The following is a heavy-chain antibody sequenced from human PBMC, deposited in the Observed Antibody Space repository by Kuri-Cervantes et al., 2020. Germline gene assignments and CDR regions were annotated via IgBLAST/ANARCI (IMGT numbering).Heavy chain of an antibody. D-gene: IGHD4-17*01. J-gene: IGHJ2*01. CDR2: IYYSGST. CDR3: ARDETSVTTSNWYFDL. V-gene: IGHV4-30-4*01. Sequence: LRLSCTVSGGSISSGDYYWSWIRQPPGKGLEWIGYIYYSGSTYYNPSLKSRVTISVDTSKNQFSLKLTYVTTADTAMYYCARDETSVTTSNWYFDLWGRGTLVTVSS. CDR1: GGSISSGDYY.